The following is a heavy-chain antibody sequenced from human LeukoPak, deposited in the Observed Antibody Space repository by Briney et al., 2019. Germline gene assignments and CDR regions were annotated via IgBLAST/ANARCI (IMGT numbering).Heavy chain of an antibody. V-gene: IGHV1-2*02. J-gene: IGHJ4*02. CDR3: AIVSVPYDRSGYYDGPLGH. D-gene: IGHD3-22*01. CDR2: INPNSGGT. Sequence: ASVKVSCKASGYTFTGYYMHWVRQAPGQGLEWMGWINPNSGGTNYAQKFQGRATMTRDMSISTAYMELSRLRSDDTAVYYCAIVSVPYDRSGYYDGPLGHWGQGTLVTVSS. CDR1: GYTFTGYY.